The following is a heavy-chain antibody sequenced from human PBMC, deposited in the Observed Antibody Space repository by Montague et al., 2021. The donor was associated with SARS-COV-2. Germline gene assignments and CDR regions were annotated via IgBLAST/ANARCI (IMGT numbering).Heavy chain of an antibody. V-gene: IGHV4-59*01. Sequence: SETLSLTCTVSGASISRYSWTWIRQPPGKGLEWIGYIYNSGSTNYNPSLTSRVTISVDTSENQFSLKLSSVAAADTAVYYCARVGRGSSWYEVAFDIWGQGTMVTVSS. CDR2: IYNSGST. D-gene: IGHD6-13*01. CDR3: ARVGRGSSWYEVAFDI. CDR1: GASISRYS. J-gene: IGHJ3*02.